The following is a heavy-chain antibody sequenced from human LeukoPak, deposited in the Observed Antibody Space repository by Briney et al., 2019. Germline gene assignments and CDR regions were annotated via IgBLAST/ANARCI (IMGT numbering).Heavy chain of an antibody. CDR3: ARELKVAGPTTGFDF. D-gene: IGHD1-26*01. CDR2: IYSGGST. V-gene: IGHV3-53*01. J-gene: IGHJ4*02. Sequence: GGSLRLSCAASGFTVSSNYMSWVRQAPGKGLEWVSVIYSGGSTYYADSVKGRFTISRDNSRNTLDLQMNSLRADDTAVYYCARELKVAGPTTGFDFWGQGTLVTVSS. CDR1: GFTVSSNY.